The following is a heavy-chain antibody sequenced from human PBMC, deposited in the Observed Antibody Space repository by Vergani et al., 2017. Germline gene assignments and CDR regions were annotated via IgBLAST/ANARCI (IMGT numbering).Heavy chain of an antibody. D-gene: IGHD3-22*01. CDR2: ISSSSSTI. J-gene: IGHJ5*02. CDR3: ARDGSITMIWPPRSWFDP. V-gene: IGHV3-48*01. Sequence: EVQLVESGGGLVQPGGSLRLSCAASGFTFSSYSMNWVRQAPGKGLEWVSYISSSSSTIYYADSVKGRFTISRDNAKNSLYLQMNSLRAEDTAVYYCARDGSITMIWPPRSWFDPWGQGTLVTVSS. CDR1: GFTFSSYS.